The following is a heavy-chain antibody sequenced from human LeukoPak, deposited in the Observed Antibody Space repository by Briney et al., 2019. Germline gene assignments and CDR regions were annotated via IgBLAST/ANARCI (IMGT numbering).Heavy chain of an antibody. J-gene: IGHJ6*02. D-gene: IGHD5-12*01. CDR1: GGSISSSSYY. CDR3: ARGNREYSGYDSYYGMDV. Sequence: SETLSLTCTVSGGSISSSSYYWGWIRQPPGKGLEWIGYIYYSGSTNYNPSLKSRVTISVDTSKNQFSLKLSSVTAADTAVYYCARGNREYSGYDSYYGMDVWGQGTTVTVSS. V-gene: IGHV4-61*05. CDR2: IYYSGST.